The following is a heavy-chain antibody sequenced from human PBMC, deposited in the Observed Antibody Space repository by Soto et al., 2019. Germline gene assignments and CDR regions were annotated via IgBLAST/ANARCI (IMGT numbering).Heavy chain of an antibody. CDR2: ISYDGSNK. CDR1: GFTFSSYA. J-gene: IGHJ4*02. Sequence: QVQLVESGGGVVQPGRSLRLSCAASGFTFSSYAMHWVRQAPGKGLEWVAVISYDGSNKYYADSVKGRFTISRDNSKNPLYLKMTSLRAEDTAVFYCARDRAGGINRGLDYGGQGTLVTVSS. V-gene: IGHV3-30-3*01. CDR3: ARDRAGGINRGLDY. D-gene: IGHD1-1*01.